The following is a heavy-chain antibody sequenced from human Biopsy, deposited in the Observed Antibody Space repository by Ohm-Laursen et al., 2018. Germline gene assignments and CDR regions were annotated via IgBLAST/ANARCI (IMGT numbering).Heavy chain of an antibody. J-gene: IGHJ4*01. D-gene: IGHD3-22*01. Sequence: SLRLSCAASGVTLSGYAMNWVRQAPGKGLEWASSITGGGNYINYADSVKGRFTISRDNAKNSLYLQMNSPRVEDTALYYCVRDRGHYYDKSDYKIGDWVWGHGTLVTVSS. CDR2: ITGGGNYI. V-gene: IGHV3-21*01. CDR1: GVTLSGYA. CDR3: VRDRGHYYDKSDYKIGDWV.